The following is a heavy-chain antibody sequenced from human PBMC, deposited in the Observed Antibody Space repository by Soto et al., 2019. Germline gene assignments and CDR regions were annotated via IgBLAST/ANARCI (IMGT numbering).Heavy chain of an antibody. J-gene: IGHJ6*02. D-gene: IGHD6-6*01. CDR1: GFTLDDSA. Sequence: QPGGALILDGSASGFTLDDSAMHGVRQAPGKGLEWVSGISWDSGTIGYSDSVKGRFTISRDNPKNSLYLQMNSLRAEDTALYYCAKDILIAARPIGGMDVWGQGT. V-gene: IGHV3-9*01. CDR2: ISWDSGTI. CDR3: AKDILIAARPIGGMDV.